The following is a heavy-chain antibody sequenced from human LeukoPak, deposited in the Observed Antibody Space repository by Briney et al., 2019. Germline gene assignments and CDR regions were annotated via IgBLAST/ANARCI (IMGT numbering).Heavy chain of an antibody. V-gene: IGHV3-72*01. Sequence: GESLRLSCAVSGFIFSDHYMDWVRQAPGKGREWAGRTTKRANNYNTHYAAAVKDRFTISRDDSDNSLYLKRNSLQAEDTAVYYCCRARMGDGYYYVWGQGTLVSVSS. D-gene: IGHD3-10*02. CDR2: TTKRANNYNT. CDR1: GFIFSDHY. CDR3: CRARMGDGYYYV. J-gene: IGHJ4*02.